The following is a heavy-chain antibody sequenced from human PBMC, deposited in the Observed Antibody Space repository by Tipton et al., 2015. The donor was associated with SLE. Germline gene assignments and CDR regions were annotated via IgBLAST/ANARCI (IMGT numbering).Heavy chain of an antibody. Sequence: QSGPEVKKPGSSVKVSCKASGGTFSSYAISWVRQAPGQGLEWMGGIIPIFGTANYAQKFQGRVTITTDESTSTAYMELSSLRSEDTAVYYCARGDCSSTSCSDAFDIWGQGTMVTVSS. CDR3: ARGDCSSTSCSDAFDI. CDR1: GGTFSSYA. CDR2: IIPIFGTA. D-gene: IGHD2-2*01. J-gene: IGHJ3*02. V-gene: IGHV1-69*05.